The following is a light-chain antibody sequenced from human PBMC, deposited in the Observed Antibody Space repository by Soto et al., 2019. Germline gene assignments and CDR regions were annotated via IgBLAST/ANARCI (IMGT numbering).Light chain of an antibody. CDR3: HQYGHSPYT. CDR1: QGVSTNY. CDR2: GAS. J-gene: IGKJ2*01. V-gene: IGKV3-20*01. Sequence: DIVLTQSPGTLSLSPGDRATLSCRASQGVSTNYVAWYQQKPGQSPRLLIYGASSRAAGIPDRFSGSGSGTDFTLTISRVEPGDFAVFYCHQYGHSPYTFGQGTKLEIK.